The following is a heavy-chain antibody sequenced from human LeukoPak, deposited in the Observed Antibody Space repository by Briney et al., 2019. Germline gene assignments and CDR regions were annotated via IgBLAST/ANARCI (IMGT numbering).Heavy chain of an antibody. J-gene: IGHJ4*02. D-gene: IGHD3-10*01. CDR1: GFTFSSYS. CDR3: ARDSYYYGSGSYYVY. V-gene: IGHV3-21*01. Sequence: PGGSLRLFCAPSGFTFSSYSMNWVRQAPGRGLECVSSISSSSSYIYYADSVKGRFTISRDNAKNSLYLQMNSLRAEDTAVYYCARDSYYYGSGSYYVYWGQGTLVTVSS. CDR2: ISSSSSYI.